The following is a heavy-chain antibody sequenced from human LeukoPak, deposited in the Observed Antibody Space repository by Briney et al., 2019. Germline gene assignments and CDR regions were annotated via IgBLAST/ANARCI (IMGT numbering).Heavy chain of an antibody. CDR1: GGSISSSSYY. CDR3: AREWSWNDGDDYFDY. D-gene: IGHD1-1*01. V-gene: IGHV4-39*07. CDR2: IYYSGST. Sequence: SETLSLTCTVSGGSISSSSYYWGWIRQPPGKGLEWIGSIYYSGSTYYNPSLKSRVTISVDTSKNQFSLKLTSVTAADTAVFYCAREWSWNDGDDYFDYWGQGTLVTVSS. J-gene: IGHJ4*02.